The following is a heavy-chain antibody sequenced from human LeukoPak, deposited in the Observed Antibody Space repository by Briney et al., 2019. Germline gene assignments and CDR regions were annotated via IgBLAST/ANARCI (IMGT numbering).Heavy chain of an antibody. V-gene: IGHV3-23*01. J-gene: IGHJ4*02. CDR3: AKHGDYSSYFDY. Sequence: GGSLRLSCAASGFTFSSYWMNWARQAPGKGLEWVSAISGSGGSTYYADSVKGRFTISRDNSKNTLYLQMNSLRAEDTAVYYCAKHGDYSSYFDYWGQGTLVTVSS. CDR2: ISGSGGST. CDR1: GFTFSSYW. D-gene: IGHD4-17*01.